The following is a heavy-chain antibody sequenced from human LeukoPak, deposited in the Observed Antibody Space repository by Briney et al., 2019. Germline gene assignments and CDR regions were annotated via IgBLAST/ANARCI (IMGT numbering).Heavy chain of an antibody. V-gene: IGHV1-3*01. J-gene: IGHJ5*02. CDR3: ARASEVRGVTPGWFDP. CDR2: INAGNGNT. D-gene: IGHD3-10*01. Sequence: GASVKVSCKASGYTFTSYAMHWVRQAPGQRLEWMGWINAGNGNTKYSQKFQGRVTITRDTSASTAYMELSSLRSEDAAVYYCARASEVRGVTPGWFDPWGQGTLVTVSS. CDR1: GYTFTSYA.